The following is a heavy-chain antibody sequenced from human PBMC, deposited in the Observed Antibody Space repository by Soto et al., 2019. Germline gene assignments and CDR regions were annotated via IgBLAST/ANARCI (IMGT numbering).Heavy chain of an antibody. CDR3: AKDGYLDTYYFDY. J-gene: IGHJ4*02. D-gene: IGHD3-9*01. V-gene: IGHV3-30-3*01. CDR1: GFTFSSYA. Sequence: QVQLVESGGGVVQPGRSLRLSCAASGFTFSSYAMHWVRQAPGKGLEWVAVISYGGISKHYADSVKGRFSISRDDSEKTLYVQMNSLRAEDTALYYCAKDGYLDTYYFDYWGQGTLVTVSS. CDR2: ISYGGISK.